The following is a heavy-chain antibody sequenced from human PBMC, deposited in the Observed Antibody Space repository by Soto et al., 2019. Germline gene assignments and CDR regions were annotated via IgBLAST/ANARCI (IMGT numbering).Heavy chain of an antibody. V-gene: IGHV5-51*01. CDR2: IYPGASEA. CDR1: GYSFTNYW. Sequence: GESLKISCKGSGYSFTNYWIGWVRQMPGKGLEWMGIIYPGASEATYSPSFQGQVTISLDKSINTAYLQWSSLKASDTAMYYCARHSRVTFIQSFDYWGQGTLFTVSS. D-gene: IGHD2-21*02. CDR3: ARHSRVTFIQSFDY. J-gene: IGHJ4*02.